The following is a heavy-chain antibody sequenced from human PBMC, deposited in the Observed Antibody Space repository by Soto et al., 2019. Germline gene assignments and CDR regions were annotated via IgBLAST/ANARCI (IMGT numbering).Heavy chain of an antibody. CDR2: IRATGETT. J-gene: IGHJ4*02. V-gene: IGHV3-11*01. CDR1: GFNFGDLY. CDR3: ASQIQVSSRKYYFQL. D-gene: IGHD2-2*01. Sequence: QVQLVESGGALVKPGGSLRLSCAASGFNFGDLYISCIRQARGKGLEWVSFIRATGETTYYADSVKGRCTIARDNAQKSLDLQMTSLRDEDTVIYYCASQIQVSSRKYYFQLWGQGTLVTVSS.